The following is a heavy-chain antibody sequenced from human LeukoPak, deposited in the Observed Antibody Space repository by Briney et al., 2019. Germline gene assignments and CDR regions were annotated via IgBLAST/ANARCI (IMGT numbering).Heavy chain of an antibody. D-gene: IGHD6-13*01. CDR3: ARDGDVSSSSWYPTYYYYYYYMDV. CDR2: IYHSGST. Sequence: KASETLSLTCTVSGYSISSGYYWGWIRQPPGKGLEWIGSIYHSGSTYYNPSLKSRVTISVDTSKNQFSLKLSSVTAADTAVYYCARDGDVSSSSWYPTYYYYYYYMDVWGKGTTVTVSS. V-gene: IGHV4-38-2*02. J-gene: IGHJ6*03. CDR1: GYSISSGYY.